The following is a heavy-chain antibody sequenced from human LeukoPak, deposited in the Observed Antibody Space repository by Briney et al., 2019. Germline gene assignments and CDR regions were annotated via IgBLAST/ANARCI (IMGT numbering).Heavy chain of an antibody. CDR3: ARRHSSIDY. V-gene: IGHV5-51*01. D-gene: IGHD6-13*01. J-gene: IGHJ4*02. Sequence: GESLKISCKGSGYGFTSYWIGWVRQMPGKGLEWMGIIYPGDSDTRYSPSFRGQVTISADESITTAYLQWSSLKASDTAMYYCARRHSSIDYWGQGTLVTVSS. CDR1: GYGFTSYW. CDR2: IYPGDSDT.